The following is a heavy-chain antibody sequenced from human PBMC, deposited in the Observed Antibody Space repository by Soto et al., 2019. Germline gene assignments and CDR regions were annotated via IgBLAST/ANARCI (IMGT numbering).Heavy chain of an antibody. CDR3: AKAVSSGWYYFDY. Sequence: GGSLRLSCAASGFTFSSYAMTWVRQSPGKGLEWVSAISGSGGSTYSADSVKGRFTISRDNSKNTLYLQMNSLRAEDTAVYYCAKAVSSGWYYFDYWGQGALVTVSS. D-gene: IGHD6-19*01. CDR2: ISGSGGST. V-gene: IGHV3-23*01. CDR1: GFTFSSYA. J-gene: IGHJ4*02.